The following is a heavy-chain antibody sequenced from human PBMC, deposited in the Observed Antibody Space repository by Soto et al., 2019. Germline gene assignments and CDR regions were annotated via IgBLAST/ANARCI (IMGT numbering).Heavy chain of an antibody. Sequence: SVKVSCKASGVTFSSYAISWVRQAPGQALEWTGGIIPIFGTANYAQKFQGRVTITADEPTSTAYMELSSLRSEDTAVDDCARPYCSSTSCQTSIAAAGNYYYGMDVWGQGTTVTAS. V-gene: IGHV1-69*13. D-gene: IGHD2-2*01. J-gene: IGHJ6*02. CDR3: ARPYCSSTSCQTSIAAAGNYYYGMDV. CDR1: GVTFSSYA. CDR2: IIPIFGTA.